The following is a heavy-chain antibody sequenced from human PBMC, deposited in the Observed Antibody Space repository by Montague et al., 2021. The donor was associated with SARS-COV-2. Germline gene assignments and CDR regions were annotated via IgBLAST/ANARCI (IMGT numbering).Heavy chain of an antibody. CDR1: GGSISSSSYY. V-gene: IGHV4-39*01. J-gene: IGHJ3*02. CDR2: IYYSGST. Sequence: SETLSLTCTVSGGSISSSSYYWGWIRQPPGEGLEWIGSIYYSGSTYYNPSLKSRVTISVDTSKNQFSLKLSSVTAADTDVYYCARFPTSYYYDSKAAPATPDAFDIWGQGTMVIVSS. CDR3: ARFPTSYYYDSKAAPATPDAFDI. D-gene: IGHD3-22*01.